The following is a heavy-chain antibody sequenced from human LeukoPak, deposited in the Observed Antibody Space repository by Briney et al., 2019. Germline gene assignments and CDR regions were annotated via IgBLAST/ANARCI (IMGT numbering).Heavy chain of an antibody. J-gene: IGHJ4*02. CDR1: GGSISSYY. V-gene: IGHV4-59*01. CDR3: ARDPGGSYLDY. D-gene: IGHD1-26*01. CDR2: IYYSGST. Sequence: SETLSLTCTVSGGSISSYYRSWIRQPPGKGLEWIGYIYYSGSTNYNPSLESRVTISVDTSKNQFSLKLSSVTAADTAVYYCARDPGGSYLDYWGQGTLVTVSS.